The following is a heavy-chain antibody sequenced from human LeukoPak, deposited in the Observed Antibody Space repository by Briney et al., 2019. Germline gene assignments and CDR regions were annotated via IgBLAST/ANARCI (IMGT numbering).Heavy chain of an antibody. CDR3: AKWGSNQLLWRGGDY. V-gene: IGHV3-48*01. CDR2: ISSSSSTI. D-gene: IGHD2-2*01. CDR1: GFTFSSYS. J-gene: IGHJ4*02. Sequence: PGGSLRLSCAASGFTFSSYSMNWVRQAPGKGLEWVSYISSSSSTIYYADSVKGRFIISRDNAKNSLYLQMNSLRAEDTAVYHCAKWGSNQLLWRGGDYWGQGTLVTVSS.